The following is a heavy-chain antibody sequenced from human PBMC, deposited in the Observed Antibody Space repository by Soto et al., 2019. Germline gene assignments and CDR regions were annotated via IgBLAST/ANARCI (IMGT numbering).Heavy chain of an antibody. V-gene: IGHV4-59*01. Sequence: QVQLQESGPGLVKPSETLSLTCTVSGGSISNYYWSWIRQPPGKGLDWIGYIYKSGSTNYNPSLKSRVTISLHTSKNQFSLKLSSVTAADTAVYYCARGSRGSQGGGFDPWGQGTLVTVSS. CDR1: GGSISNYY. D-gene: IGHD1-26*01. CDR3: ARGSRGSQGGGFDP. J-gene: IGHJ5*02. CDR2: IYKSGST.